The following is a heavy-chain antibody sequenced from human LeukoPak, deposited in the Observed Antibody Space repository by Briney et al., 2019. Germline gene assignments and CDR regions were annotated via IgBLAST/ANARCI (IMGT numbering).Heavy chain of an antibody. CDR2: INPNSGGT. V-gene: IGHV1-2*06. CDR3: ARDLPTVITGY. D-gene: IGHD4-17*01. J-gene: IGHJ4*02. CDR1: GYTFTGYY. Sequence: GASVTVSCTTSGYTFTGYYMHWVRQAPGQGLEWMGRINPNSGGTNYAQKFQGRVTMTRDTSISTAYMELSRLRSDDTAVYYCARDLPTVITGYWGQGTLVTVSS.